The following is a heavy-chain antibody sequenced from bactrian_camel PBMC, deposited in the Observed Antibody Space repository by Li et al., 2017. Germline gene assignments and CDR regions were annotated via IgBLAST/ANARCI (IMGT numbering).Heavy chain of an antibody. CDR2: LDRYGAA. CDR1: GYTNGPNC. D-gene: IGHD4*01. CDR3: AAAEYADYAQCLSLMKREYNY. J-gene: IGHJ4*01. Sequence: HVQLVESGGGLVQPGGSLTLPCTASGYTNGPNCMGWVRQAPGKEREGVATLDRYGAANYADSVKGRFTVSQDNAKNTVYLQMNSLKPEDTAMYYCAAAEYADYAQCLSLMKREYNYWGTGTQVTVS. V-gene: IGHV3S53*01.